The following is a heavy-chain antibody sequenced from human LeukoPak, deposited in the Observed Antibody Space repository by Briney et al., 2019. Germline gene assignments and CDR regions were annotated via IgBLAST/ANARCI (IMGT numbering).Heavy chain of an antibody. CDR1: GGSIGSSFYY. J-gene: IGHJ4*02. Sequence: SETLSLTCTVSGGSIGSSFYYWGWIRQPPGKGLEWIGSVYYSGSTYYNPSLKSRLTILVDTSNNQFSLTLSSVTAADTAVYYCARSHPSSGYYPLMDSWGQGTLLTVSS. CDR3: ARSHPSSGYYPLMDS. D-gene: IGHD3-22*01. V-gene: IGHV4-39*01. CDR2: VYYSGST.